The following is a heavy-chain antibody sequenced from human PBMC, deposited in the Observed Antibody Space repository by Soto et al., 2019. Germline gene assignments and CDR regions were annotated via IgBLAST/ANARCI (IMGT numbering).Heavy chain of an antibody. V-gene: IGHV1-2*04. CDR2: INPNSGGT. D-gene: IGHD1-26*01. Sequence: ASVKVSCKASGYTFTGYYMHWVRQAPGQGLEWMGWINPNSGGTNYAQKFQGWVTMTRDTSISTAYMELRSLRSEDTAVYYCASGSPTNDAFEIWGQGTMVTVAS. CDR1: GYTFTGYY. CDR3: ASGSPTNDAFEI. J-gene: IGHJ3*02.